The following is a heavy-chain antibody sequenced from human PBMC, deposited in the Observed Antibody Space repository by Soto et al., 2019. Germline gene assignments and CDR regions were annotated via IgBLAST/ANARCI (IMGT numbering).Heavy chain of an antibody. CDR3: ARVDYCSGGSCYSAFDY. J-gene: IGHJ4*02. Sequence: PSETLSLTCTVSGGSISSYYWSWVRQPPGKGLEWIGYIYYSGSTNYNPSLKSRVTISVDTSKNQFSLKLSSVTAADTAVYYCARVDYCSGGSCYSAFDYWGQGTLVTVSS. CDR2: IYYSGST. V-gene: IGHV4-59*01. CDR1: GGSISSYY. D-gene: IGHD2-15*01.